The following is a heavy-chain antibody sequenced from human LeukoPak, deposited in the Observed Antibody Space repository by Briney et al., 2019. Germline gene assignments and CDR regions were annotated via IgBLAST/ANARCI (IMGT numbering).Heavy chain of an antibody. Sequence: GESLKISCKGSVYSFISYWIGWVRQIRGKGLEWVGIIYPGDSDTRYRPSFQGQVTISADKSISTAYLQWSSLKASHTPLYYCAGGGYSYSYYYYGMDVGGQGTTVTVSS. CDR2: IYPGDSDT. D-gene: IGHD5-18*01. J-gene: IGHJ6*02. V-gene: IGHV5-51*01. CDR1: VYSFISYW. CDR3: AGGGYSYSYYYYGMDV.